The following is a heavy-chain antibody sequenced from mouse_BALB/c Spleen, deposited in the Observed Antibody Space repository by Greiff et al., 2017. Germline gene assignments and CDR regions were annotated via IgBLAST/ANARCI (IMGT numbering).Heavy chain of an antibody. V-gene: IGHV1-14*01. CDR3: ARERAYFRYDGFAY. Sequence: VQLQQSGPELVKPGASVKMSCKASGYTFTSYVMHWVKQKPGQGLEWIGYINPYNDGTKYNEKFKGKATLTSDKSSSTAYMELSSLTSEDSAVYYCARERAYFRYDGFAYWGQGTLVTVSA. D-gene: IGHD2-14*01. J-gene: IGHJ3*01. CDR1: GYTFTSYV. CDR2: INPYNDGT.